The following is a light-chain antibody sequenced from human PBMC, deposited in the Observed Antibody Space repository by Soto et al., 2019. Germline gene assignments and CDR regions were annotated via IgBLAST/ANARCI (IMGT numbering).Light chain of an antibody. CDR2: DVS. Sequence: DIQMTQSPSTLSASVGDRVNITCRASQSVSRWLAWYQQKPGKVPTVLIYDVSTLQSGVPSRFSGGGSGTECTLTITSLQPDDFATYYCQEYTTYSRTFGQGTKVEV. CDR3: QEYTTYSRT. CDR1: QSVSRW. J-gene: IGKJ1*01. V-gene: IGKV1-5*01.